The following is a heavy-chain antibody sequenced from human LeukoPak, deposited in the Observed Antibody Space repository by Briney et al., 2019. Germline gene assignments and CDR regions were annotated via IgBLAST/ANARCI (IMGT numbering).Heavy chain of an antibody. CDR3: VTNSIGYCSGGNCYQVSDS. V-gene: IGHV4-59*11. D-gene: IGHD2-15*01. J-gene: IGHJ4*02. CDR1: GGSINNHY. CDR2: IHYPGTT. Sequence: SETLSLTCSVCGGSINNHYWTWIRQTRGKGVEGIGDIHYPGTTTYNPSLKSRVTISVDKSKKQFSLKLSSVTAADTAVYYCVTNSIGYCSGGNCYQVSDSWGQGTLVTVSS.